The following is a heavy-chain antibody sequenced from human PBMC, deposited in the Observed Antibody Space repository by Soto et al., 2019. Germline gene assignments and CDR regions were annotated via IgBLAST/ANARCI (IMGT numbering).Heavy chain of an antibody. Sequence: QVQLVESGGGVVQPGRSLRLSCAASGFTFSSYAMHWVRQAPGKGLEWVAVISYDGSNKYYADSVKGRFTISRDNSKNTLYLQMNSLRAEDTAVYYCAGSSDNEDYYYGMDVWGQGTTVTVSS. CDR3: AGSSDNEDYYYGMDV. V-gene: IGHV3-30-3*01. CDR1: GFTFSSYA. CDR2: ISYDGSNK. D-gene: IGHD1-26*01. J-gene: IGHJ6*02.